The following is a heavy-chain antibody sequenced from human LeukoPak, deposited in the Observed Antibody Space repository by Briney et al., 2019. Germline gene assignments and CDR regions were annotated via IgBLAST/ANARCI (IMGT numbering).Heavy chain of an antibody. CDR2: INPNSGGT. J-gene: IGHJ4*02. CDR3: ARYGAMVDYYGSGSHDY. V-gene: IGHV1-2*02. Sequence: GGSLRLSCAASGYTFTCYYMHWVRQAPGQGLEWMGWINPNSGGTNYAQNFQGRVTMTRDTSINTVYMDLSRLRTDDTAVYYCARYGAMVDYYGSGSHDYWGQGTLVTVSS. CDR1: GYTFTCYY. D-gene: IGHD3-10*01.